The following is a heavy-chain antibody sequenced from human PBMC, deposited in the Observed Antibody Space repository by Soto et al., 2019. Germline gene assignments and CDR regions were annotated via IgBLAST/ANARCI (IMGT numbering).Heavy chain of an antibody. J-gene: IGHJ3*02. V-gene: IGHV1-24*01. D-gene: IGHD6-13*01. CDR2: FDPEDGET. CDR3: ATRLPGIAAAGTQEYDAFDI. CDR1: GYTLTELS. Sequence: ASVKVSCKVSGYTLTELSMHWVRQAPGKGLEWMGGFDPEDGETIYAQKFQGRVTMTEDTSTDTAYMELSSLRSEDTAVYYCATRLPGIAAAGTQEYDAFDIWGQGTMVTV.